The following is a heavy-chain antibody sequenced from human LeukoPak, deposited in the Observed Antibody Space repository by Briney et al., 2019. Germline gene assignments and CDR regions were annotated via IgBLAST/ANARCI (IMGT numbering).Heavy chain of an antibody. J-gene: IGHJ6*03. V-gene: IGHV4-39*01. D-gene: IGHD3-22*01. CDR2: IYYSGST. CDR3: ARHLFDSSGYYLGNYYYYYYMDV. Sequence: SETLSLTCTVSGGSISSSSYYWGWIRQPPGKGLEWIGSIYYSGSTYYNPSLESRVTISVDTSKNQFSLKLSSVTAADTAVYYCARHLFDSSGYYLGNYYYYYYMDVWGKGTTVTVSS. CDR1: GGSISSSSYY.